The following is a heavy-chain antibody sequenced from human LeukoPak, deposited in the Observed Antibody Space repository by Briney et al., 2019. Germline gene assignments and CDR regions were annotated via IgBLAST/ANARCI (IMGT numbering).Heavy chain of an antibody. CDR3: ARGTGRASQSCDY. V-gene: IGHV4-59*07. D-gene: IGHD3/OR15-3a*01. CDR1: GGSISSYY. CDR2: IHYSGST. Sequence: SDTLSLTCTVSGGSISSYYWSWIRQPPGKGLGWIGYIHYSGSTNYNPSLKSRVTISVDTSKNQFSLKLSTVAAADAAVYYCARGTGRASQSCDYWGQGTLVTVSS. J-gene: IGHJ4*02.